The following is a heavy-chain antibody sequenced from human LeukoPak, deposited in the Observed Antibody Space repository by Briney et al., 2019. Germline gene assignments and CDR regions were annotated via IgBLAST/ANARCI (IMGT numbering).Heavy chain of an antibody. CDR1: GFTFSSYS. Sequence: GRSLRLSCAASGFTFSSYSMNWVRQAPGKGLEWVSSISSSSSYIYYADSVKGRFTISRDNAKNSLYLQMNSLRAEDTAVYYCAGNYDFWSGRFDYWGQGTLVTVSS. CDR2: ISSSSSYI. D-gene: IGHD3-3*01. J-gene: IGHJ4*02. V-gene: IGHV3-21*01. CDR3: AGNYDFWSGRFDY.